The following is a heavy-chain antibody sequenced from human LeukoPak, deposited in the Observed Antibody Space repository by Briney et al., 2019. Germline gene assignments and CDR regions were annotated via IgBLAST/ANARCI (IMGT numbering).Heavy chain of an antibody. J-gene: IGHJ4*02. D-gene: IGHD1-26*01. V-gene: IGHV4-4*02. Sequence: SGTLSLTCGVSGGSITSTNYWTWVRQPPGKGLEWIGEISLSGLTNYNPSLKSRVTMSLDKSKNHLSLNLTSVTAADTAVYYCSRESGAFSPFGYWGQGTLVTVSS. CDR3: SRESGAFSPFGY. CDR2: ISLSGLT. CDR1: GGSITSTNY.